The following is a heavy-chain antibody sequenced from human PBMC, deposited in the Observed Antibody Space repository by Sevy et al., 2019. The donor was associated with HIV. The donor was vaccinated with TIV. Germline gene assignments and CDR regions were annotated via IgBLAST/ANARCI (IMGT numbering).Heavy chain of an antibody. V-gene: IGHV3-15*07. CDR2: IKSKYDGGTT. CDR1: GFIFSNAW. J-gene: IGHJ4*02. Sequence: GGSLRLSCTTSGFIFSNAWMNWVRQAPGKGLEWVGRIKSKYDGGTTDYAAPVKGRCTVSRDDSKNTVYLQINSLKAEDTAIYYCATRGYYFDYWGQGTLVTVSS. D-gene: IGHD3-22*01. CDR3: ATRGYYFDY.